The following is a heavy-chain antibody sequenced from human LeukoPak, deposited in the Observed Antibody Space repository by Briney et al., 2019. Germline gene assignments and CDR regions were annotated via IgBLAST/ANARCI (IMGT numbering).Heavy chain of an antibody. CDR3: ATAKYCSSTSCYWWFDP. J-gene: IGHJ5*02. D-gene: IGHD2-2*01. Sequence: VASVKVSCKVSGYTLTELSMHWVRQAPGKWLEWMGGFDPEDGETIYAQKFQGRVTMTEDTSTDTAYMELSSLRSEDTAVYYCATAKYCSSTSCYWWFDPWGQGTLVAVSS. CDR2: FDPEDGET. V-gene: IGHV1-24*01. CDR1: GYTLTELS.